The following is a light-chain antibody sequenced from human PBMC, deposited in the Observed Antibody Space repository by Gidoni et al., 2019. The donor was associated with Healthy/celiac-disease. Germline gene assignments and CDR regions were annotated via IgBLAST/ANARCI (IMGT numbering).Light chain of an antibody. CDR2: GAS. CDR1: LSVSSSY. Sequence: ETVLTQSVGTLSLSPGERATLSCRASLSVSSSYLAWYQQKPGQAPRLLIYGASSRATGIPDRFSGSGSGTDFTLTISRLEPEDFAVYYCQQYDSSRLTFGGGTKVEIK. V-gene: IGKV3-20*01. CDR3: QQYDSSRLT. J-gene: IGKJ4*01.